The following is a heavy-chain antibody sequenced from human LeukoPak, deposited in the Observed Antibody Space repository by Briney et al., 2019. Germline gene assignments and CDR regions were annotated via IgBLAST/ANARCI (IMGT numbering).Heavy chain of an antibody. CDR2: MNRDGSST. Sequence: GGSLRLSCAASGFTFSSYWMHWVRQAPGKGLMWVSRMNRDGSSTSYADSVKGRFTISRDNARNTLYLQMTSLRAEDTAEYYCAKDPYSSGPYNWFDPWGQGTLVTVSS. V-gene: IGHV3-74*01. J-gene: IGHJ5*02. D-gene: IGHD6-19*01. CDR1: GFTFSSYW. CDR3: AKDPYSSGPYNWFDP.